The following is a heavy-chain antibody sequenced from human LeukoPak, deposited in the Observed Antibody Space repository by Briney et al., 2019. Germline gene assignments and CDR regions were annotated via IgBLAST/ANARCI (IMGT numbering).Heavy chain of an antibody. J-gene: IGHJ4*02. D-gene: IGHD1-26*01. V-gene: IGHV3-30*04. CDR3: ASGYQVGDYFDY. CDR1: GFTFGAYA. CDR2: ISYDGNNE. Sequence: GGSLRLSCAASGFTFGAYAMHWVRQSPGKGLEWVALISYDGNNEWYADSVKGRFTISRDNAKNSLYLQMNSLRAEDTAVYYCASGYQVGDYFDYWGQGTLVTVSS.